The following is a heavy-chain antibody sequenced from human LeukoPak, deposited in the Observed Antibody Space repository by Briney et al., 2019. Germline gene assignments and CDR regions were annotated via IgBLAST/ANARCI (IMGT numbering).Heavy chain of an antibody. CDR3: ARLLFTVTMKTDY. CDR1: GFTFSTHS. CDR2: ISSSSSYI. D-gene: IGHD4-17*01. V-gene: IGHV3-21*01. J-gene: IGHJ4*02. Sequence: PGGSLRLSCAASGFTFSTHSMSWVRHAPGPGLELVSSISSSSSYIYYADSVKGRFTISRDNAKNSLYLQMNSLRAEDTAMYYCARLLFTVTMKTDYWGQGTLVTVSS.